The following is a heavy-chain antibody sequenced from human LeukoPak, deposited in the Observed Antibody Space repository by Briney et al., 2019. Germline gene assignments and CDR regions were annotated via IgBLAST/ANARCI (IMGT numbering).Heavy chain of an antibody. J-gene: IGHJ4*02. V-gene: IGHV3-48*03. Sequence: PGGSLRLSCAASGFTFSSYEMNWVRQAPGKGLEWVSYISSSGSTIYYADSVKGRFTISRDNAKNSLYLQMNSLRAEDTAVYYCARSSTMIVARGDYWGQGTPVTVSS. CDR2: ISSSGSTI. D-gene: IGHD3-22*01. CDR3: ARSSTMIVARGDY. CDR1: GFTFSSYE.